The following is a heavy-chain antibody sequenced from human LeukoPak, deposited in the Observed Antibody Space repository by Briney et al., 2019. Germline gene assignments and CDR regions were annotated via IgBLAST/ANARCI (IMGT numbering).Heavy chain of an antibody. CDR2: IIPILGIA. CDR1: GGTFSSYA. J-gene: IGHJ4*02. V-gene: IGHV1-69*04. CDR3: AGGYSGYDPFDY. Sequence: GASVKVSRKASGGTFSSYAISWVRQAPGQGLEWMGRIIPILGIANYAQKFQGRVTITADKSTSTAYMELSSLRSEDTAVFYCAGGYSGYDPFDYWGQGTLVTVSS. D-gene: IGHD5-12*01.